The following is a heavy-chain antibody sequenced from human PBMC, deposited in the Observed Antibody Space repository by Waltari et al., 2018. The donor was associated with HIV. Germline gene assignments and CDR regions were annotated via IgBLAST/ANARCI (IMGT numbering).Heavy chain of an antibody. D-gene: IGHD3-10*01. Sequence: QVQLQESGPGLVKPSGTLSLTCAVSGGSLSTNNWWSWVRQSPGKGLEWIGEISHSGSTNYNPSLKSRVIISVDKSKNQFSLNLGSVTAADTAVYYCARDARWGSGTYSYYYYGLDVWGQGTTVTVSS. V-gene: IGHV4-4*02. J-gene: IGHJ6*02. CDR1: GGSLSTNNW. CDR3: ARDARWGSGTYSYYYYGLDV. CDR2: ISHSGST.